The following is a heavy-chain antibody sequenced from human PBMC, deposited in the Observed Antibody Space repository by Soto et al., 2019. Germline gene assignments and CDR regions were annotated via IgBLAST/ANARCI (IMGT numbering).Heavy chain of an antibody. CDR1: GFTFSSYG. D-gene: IGHD5-18*01. Sequence: PGGSLRLSCVGSGFTFSSYGIHWVRQAPGKGLEWVAVISYDGYDGTNKIYADSVKGRFTISRDSSKNTVHLHMNSVRVEDAAVYFCARDRSFRRGHSFGYFDFWGQGALVTV. CDR2: ISYDGYDGTNK. J-gene: IGHJ4*02. CDR3: ARDRSFRRGHSFGYFDF. V-gene: IGHV3-30*03.